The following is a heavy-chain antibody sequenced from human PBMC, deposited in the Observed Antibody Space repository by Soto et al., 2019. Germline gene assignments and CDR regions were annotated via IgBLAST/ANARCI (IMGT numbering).Heavy chain of an antibody. CDR3: ARDSREFSSSGGLDV. CDR2: LYYSGST. Sequence: QVQLQESGPGLVKPSETLSLTCNVSGGSVNSGSYYWSWIRQPPGKRLEWIGSLYYSGSTNYNPPLKSRVTISGDTSKNQFSLKLTSVTAADTAVYFCARDSREFSSSGGLDVWGQGTTVIVSS. V-gene: IGHV4-61*01. CDR1: GGSVNSGSYY. J-gene: IGHJ6*02. D-gene: IGHD3-10*01.